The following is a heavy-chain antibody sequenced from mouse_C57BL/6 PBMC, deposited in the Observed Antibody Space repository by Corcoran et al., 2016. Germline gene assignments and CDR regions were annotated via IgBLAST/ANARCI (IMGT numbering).Heavy chain of an antibody. CDR1: GYAYSSYW. D-gene: IGHD2-3*01. CDR2: IYPGACDT. Sequence: QVQLQQSGAELVKPGASVKISCKASGYAYSSYWMNWVKQRPGKGREWIGQIYPGACDTNYNGKFKGKATLTADKSSSTAYMQLSSLTSEDSAVYFCARSGYDGYYVDYWGQGTTLTVSS. CDR3: ARSGYDGYYVDY. V-gene: IGHV1-80*01. J-gene: IGHJ2*01.